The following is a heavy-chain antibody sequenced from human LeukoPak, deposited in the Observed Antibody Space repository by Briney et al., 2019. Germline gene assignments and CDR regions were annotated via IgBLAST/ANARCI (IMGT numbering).Heavy chain of an antibody. CDR2: IDPSDSYT. Sequence: GEPLKISCKASGSSFPSYWITWVRQMPGKGLEWMGRIDPSDSYTNYSPSFQGHVTISADKSISTAYLQWSSLKASDTAMYYCARSYSGYDYLDYWGQGTLVTVSS. J-gene: IGHJ4*02. D-gene: IGHD5-12*01. V-gene: IGHV5-10-1*01. CDR3: ARSYSGYDYLDY. CDR1: GSSFPSYW.